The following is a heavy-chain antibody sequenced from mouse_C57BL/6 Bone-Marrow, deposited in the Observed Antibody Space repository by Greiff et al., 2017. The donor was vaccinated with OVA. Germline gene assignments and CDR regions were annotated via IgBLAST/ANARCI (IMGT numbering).Heavy chain of an antibody. CDR2: ISSGGSYT. V-gene: IGHV5-6*01. CDR1: GFTFSSYG. D-gene: IGHD1-1*01. J-gene: IGHJ4*01. Sequence: EVHLVESGGDLVKPGGSLKLSCAASGFTFSSYGMSWVRQTPDKRLEWVATISSGGSYTYYPDSVKGRFTISRDNAKNTLYLQMSSLKSEDTAMYYCALTYYGSKKDYYAMDYWGQGTSVTVSS. CDR3: ALTYYGSKKDYYAMDY.